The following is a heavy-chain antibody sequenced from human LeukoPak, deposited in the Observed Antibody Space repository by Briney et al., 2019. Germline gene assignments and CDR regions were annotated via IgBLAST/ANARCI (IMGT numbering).Heavy chain of an antibody. D-gene: IGHD3-16*01. Sequence: SETLSLTCTVSGYSISSGYYWGWIRQPPGKGLEWIGSIYHSGSTYYNPSLESRVTISVDTSKNQFSLKLTSVTAADTAVYYCASLELWAHHYDDWGQGTLVTVSS. CDR1: GYSISSGYY. V-gene: IGHV4-38-2*02. J-gene: IGHJ4*02. CDR3: ASLELWAHHYDD. CDR2: IYHSGST.